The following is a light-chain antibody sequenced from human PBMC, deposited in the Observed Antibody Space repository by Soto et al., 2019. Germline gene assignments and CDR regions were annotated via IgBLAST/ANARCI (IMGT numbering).Light chain of an antibody. Sequence: QSVLTQPPSTSGTPGQRVTISCSGSTSNIGSTLVSWYQQLPGTAPKLLIYDDDKRPSGIPDRFSGSKSGTSATLGITGFQTGDEADYYCGSWDSSLSAYVFGTGTQLTVL. V-gene: IGLV1-51*01. CDR3: GSWDSSLSAYV. CDR2: DDD. J-gene: IGLJ1*01. CDR1: TSNIGSTL.